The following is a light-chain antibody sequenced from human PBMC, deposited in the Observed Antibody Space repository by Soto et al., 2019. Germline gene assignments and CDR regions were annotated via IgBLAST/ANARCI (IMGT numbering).Light chain of an antibody. CDR1: SSDVGSYNL. CDR3: CSYAGSSTPWV. J-gene: IGLJ3*02. V-gene: IGLV2-23*01. CDR2: EGS. Sequence: QSVLTQPASVSGSPGQSITISCTGTSSDVGSYNLVSWYQQHPGKAPKLMIYEGSQRPSGVSNRFSGSKSGNTASLTISGLQAEDEADYYCCSYAGSSTPWVFGGGTKLTVL.